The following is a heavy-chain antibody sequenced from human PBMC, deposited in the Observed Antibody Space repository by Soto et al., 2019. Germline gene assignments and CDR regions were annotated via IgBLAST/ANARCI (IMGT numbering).Heavy chain of an antibody. Sequence: QVQLVESGGGVVQPGRSLRLSCAASGFTFSSYAMHWVRQAPGKGLEWVAVISYDGSNKYYADSVKGRFTISRDNSKNTLYLQMNSLRAEDTAVYYCARDRGDDYGDPTDDGWFDPWGQGTLVTVSS. D-gene: IGHD4-17*01. CDR1: GFTFSSYA. V-gene: IGHV3-30-3*01. CDR2: ISYDGSNK. CDR3: ARDRGDDYGDPTDDGWFDP. J-gene: IGHJ5*02.